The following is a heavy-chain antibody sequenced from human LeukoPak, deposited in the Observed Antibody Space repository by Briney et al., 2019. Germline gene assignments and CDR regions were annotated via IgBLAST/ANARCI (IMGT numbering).Heavy chain of an antibody. J-gene: IGHJ4*02. CDR1: GGSVSSGSYY. CDR3: ARDRRYYDSSAYIRGFDY. Sequence: SETLSLTCTVSGGSVSSGSYYWSWIRQPAGKGLEWIGRMFTTGTINYNPSLKSRVTISVDKSKNQFSLNLSSVTAADTAVYYCARDRRYYDSSAYIRGFDYWGQGTLVTVSS. D-gene: IGHD3-22*01. CDR2: MFTTGTI. V-gene: IGHV4-61*02.